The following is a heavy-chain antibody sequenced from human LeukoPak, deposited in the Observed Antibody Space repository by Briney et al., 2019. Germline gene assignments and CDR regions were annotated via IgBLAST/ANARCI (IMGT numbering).Heavy chain of an antibody. D-gene: IGHD6-13*01. J-gene: IGHJ6*03. Sequence: SVKVSCKASGGTFISYAISWVRQAPGQGLEWMGGIIPIFGTANYAQKFQGRVTITADESTSTAYMELSSLRSEDTAVYYCASAPYSSSWYPSRYYYYYMDVWGKGTTVTISS. CDR3: ASAPYSSSWYPSRYYYYYMDV. CDR1: GGTFISYA. CDR2: IIPIFGTA. V-gene: IGHV1-69*13.